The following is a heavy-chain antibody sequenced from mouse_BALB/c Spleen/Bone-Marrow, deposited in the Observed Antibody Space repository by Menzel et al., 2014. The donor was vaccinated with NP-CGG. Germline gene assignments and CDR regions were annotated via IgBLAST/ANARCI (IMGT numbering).Heavy chain of an antibody. CDR1: GFNIKDTY. Sequence: VHVKQSGAELVKPGASVKLSCTASGFNIKDTYMHWVKQRPEQGLEWIGRIDPANGNTKYDPKFQGKATITADTSSNTACLQLSSLTSEDTAVYYCAAYYYGSSYGCAYWGQGTLVTVSA. J-gene: IGHJ3*01. CDR2: IDPANGNT. CDR3: AAYYYGSSYGCAY. D-gene: IGHD1-1*01. V-gene: IGHV14-3*02.